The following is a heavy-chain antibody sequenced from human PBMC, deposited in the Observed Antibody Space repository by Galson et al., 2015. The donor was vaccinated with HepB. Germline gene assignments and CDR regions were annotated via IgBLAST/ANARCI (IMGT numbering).Heavy chain of an antibody. V-gene: IGHV4-4*07. CDR1: RGSISSYH. CDR3: ARGGSKFDY. CDR2: IYISGST. Sequence: LSLTCTVSRGSISSYHWSWIRQPAGKGLEWIGRIYISGSTDYNPSLRSRVTMSLDTSKNQFSLKVTFVTAADTAVYYCARGGSKFDYWGQGTLVTVSS. J-gene: IGHJ4*02.